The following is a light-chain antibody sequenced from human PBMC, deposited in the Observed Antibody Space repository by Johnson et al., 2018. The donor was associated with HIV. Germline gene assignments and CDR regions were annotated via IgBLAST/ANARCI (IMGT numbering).Light chain of an antibody. V-gene: IGLV1-51*01. Sequence: QSVLTQPPSVSAAPGQKVTISCSGSSSNIGNNYVSWYQQLPGTAPKLLIYDNYKRPSGIPDRFSGSKSGTSATLGITGLQTGDEADYYCGTWDNSLGTGGVFGTGTKVTVL. CDR1: SSNIGNNY. CDR2: DNY. CDR3: GTWDNSLGTGGV. J-gene: IGLJ1*01.